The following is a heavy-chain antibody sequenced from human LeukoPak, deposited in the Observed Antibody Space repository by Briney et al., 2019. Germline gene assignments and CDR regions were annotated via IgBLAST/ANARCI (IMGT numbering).Heavy chain of an antibody. V-gene: IGHV4-39*07. J-gene: IGHJ1*01. CDR3: ARTGHSSGWYLVGEYFQH. CDR2: INHSGST. CDR1: GGSISSSSYY. D-gene: IGHD6-19*01. Sequence: SETLSLTCTVSGGSISSSSYYWSWIRQPPGKGLEWIGEINHSGSTNYNPSLKSRVTISVDTSKNQFSLKLSSVTAADTAVYYCARTGHSSGWYLVGEYFQHWGQGTLVTVSS.